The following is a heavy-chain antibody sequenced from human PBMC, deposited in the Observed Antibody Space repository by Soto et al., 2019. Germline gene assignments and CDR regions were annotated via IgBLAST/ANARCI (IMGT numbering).Heavy chain of an antibody. V-gene: IGHV4-59*08. Sequence: SETLSLTCAVYGGSFSGYYWSWIRQPPGKGLEWVGYIYYGGTTSYNPSLRSRLTISLETSKSQFSLRLSSVTAADTAVYYCARHFSVDYFDYWGQGALVTVSS. J-gene: IGHJ4*02. CDR2: IYYGGTT. CDR3: ARHFSVDYFDY. CDR1: GGSFSGYY.